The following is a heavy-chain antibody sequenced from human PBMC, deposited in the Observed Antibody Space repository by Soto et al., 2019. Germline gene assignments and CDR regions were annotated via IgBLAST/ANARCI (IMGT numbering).Heavy chain of an antibody. D-gene: IGHD3-3*01. CDR3: GRVSGTYGRFDY. V-gene: IGHV3-30*04. CDR2: ISYDGRNK. Sequence: QVQLVESGGGVVQPGRSLRLSCAASGFTFSSYAMHWVRQAPGKGLEWVADISYDGRNKYYADAVKGRFTISRDNSKNTLYLQMISLRGEDAAVDYCGRVSGTYGRFDYWGQGSLVTVSS. CDR1: GFTFSSYA. J-gene: IGHJ4*02.